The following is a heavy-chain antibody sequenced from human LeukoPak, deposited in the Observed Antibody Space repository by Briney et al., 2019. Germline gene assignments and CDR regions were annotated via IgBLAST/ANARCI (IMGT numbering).Heavy chain of an antibody. D-gene: IGHD2-2*02. CDR3: VRDGHRLYDYYYYYMDV. Sequence: ASVKVSCKASGYTFTSYGISWVRQSPGQRLGWMGWISAYNGHTNYTQKLQGRVTMTTDTSTSTAYMELRSLRSDDTAVYFCVRDGHRLYDYYYYYMDVWGKGTTVTVSS. J-gene: IGHJ6*03. V-gene: IGHV1-18*01. CDR1: GYTFTSYG. CDR2: ISAYNGHT.